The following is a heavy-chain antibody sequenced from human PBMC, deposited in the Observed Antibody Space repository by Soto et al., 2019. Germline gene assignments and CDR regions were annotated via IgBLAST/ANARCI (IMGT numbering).Heavy chain of an antibody. CDR1: GFTFHQYT. CDR3: ARGKVYGDYHYDAFDI. V-gene: IGHV3-23*01. J-gene: IGHJ3*02. D-gene: IGHD4-17*01. Sequence: GGSLRLSCAASGFTFHQYTMNWVRQAPGKGLEWVSGIYGAASGMYYADSVRGRFTISRDNSRNTVYLQMNDLRAEDTAVYYCARGKVYGDYHYDAFDIWGQGTMVTVSS. CDR2: IYGAASGM.